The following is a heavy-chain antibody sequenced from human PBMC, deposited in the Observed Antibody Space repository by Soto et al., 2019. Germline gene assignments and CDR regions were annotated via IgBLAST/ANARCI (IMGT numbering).Heavy chain of an antibody. CDR2: IWYDGSNK. CDR3: ARDVYSAAGTSYFDY. Sequence: QVQLVESGGGMVQPGRSLRLSCAASGFTFTSYGMHWVRQAPGKGLEWVAVIWYDGSNKYYADSVKGRFTISRDNSKNTLYLQMNSLRAEDTAVYYCARDVYSAAGTSYFDYWGQGTLVTVSS. D-gene: IGHD6-13*01. J-gene: IGHJ4*02. CDR1: GFTFTSYG. V-gene: IGHV3-33*01.